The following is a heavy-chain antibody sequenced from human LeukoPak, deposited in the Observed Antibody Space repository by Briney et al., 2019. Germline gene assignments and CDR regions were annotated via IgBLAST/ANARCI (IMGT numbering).Heavy chain of an antibody. CDR2: IPFDERNK. CDR3: VKEGECLSLDY. Sequence: GGSLRVSCVASGFTFSSYGMHWVRLAPGEGLEWVAFIPFDERNKYYGDAVNGRLTISRDNSKNTLYLQMNSLRPEETAMYYCVKEGECLSLDYWGQGTLVTVSS. CDR1: GFTFSSYG. J-gene: IGHJ4*02. D-gene: IGHD3-3*01. V-gene: IGHV3-30*02.